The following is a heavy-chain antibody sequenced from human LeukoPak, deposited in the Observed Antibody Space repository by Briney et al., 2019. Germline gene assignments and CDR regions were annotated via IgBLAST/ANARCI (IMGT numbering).Heavy chain of an antibody. D-gene: IGHD3-22*01. Sequence: ASVTVSCKASGYTFTDYYMHWVRQAPGQGLEWMGWINPYSGGTTYAQKFQERVTMTRDTSINTAYMELGRLRSDDAAVYYCARTNYFHSSGYYGAFDIWGQGTMVTLSS. CDR2: INPYSGGT. J-gene: IGHJ3*02. CDR1: GYTFTDYY. CDR3: ARTNYFHSSGYYGAFDI. V-gene: IGHV1-2*02.